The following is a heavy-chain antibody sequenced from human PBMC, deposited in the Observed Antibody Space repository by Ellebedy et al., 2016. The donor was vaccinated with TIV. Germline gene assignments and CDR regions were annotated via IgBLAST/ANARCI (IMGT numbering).Heavy chain of an antibody. CDR1: GFTFNNYW. V-gene: IGHV3-7*03. J-gene: IGHJ4*02. CDR2: IKQDGTEK. Sequence: LSLTCXASGFTFNNYWMNWVRQAPGKGLEWVANIKQDGTEKYYVDSVKGRFTISRDNAKNSLYLQLNSLRAEDTAVYYCARLPFDYWGQGTLVTVSS. CDR3: ARLPFDY.